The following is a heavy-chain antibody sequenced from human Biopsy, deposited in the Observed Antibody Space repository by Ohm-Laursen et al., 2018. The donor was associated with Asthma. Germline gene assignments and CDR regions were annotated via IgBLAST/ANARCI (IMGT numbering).Heavy chain of an antibody. CDR2: IYYSGST. V-gene: IGHV4-59*07. CDR1: GVSISSDY. CDR3: ARGISRVTGLFDHFDS. D-gene: IGHD2-21*02. Sequence: SDTLSLTCTVSGVSISSDYWSWIQQPPGKGLEWIGHIYYSGSTNYQPSLKSRVTISVDTSKNQFSLKLRSVTAADAAVYYCARGISRVTGLFDHFDSWGQGTLVTVSS. J-gene: IGHJ4*02.